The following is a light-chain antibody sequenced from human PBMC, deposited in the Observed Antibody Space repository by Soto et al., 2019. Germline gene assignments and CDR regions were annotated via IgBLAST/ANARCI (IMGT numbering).Light chain of an antibody. J-gene: IGKJ1*01. Sequence: AIQMTQSPSSLSASVGDRVTITCRASQGIGNALGWYQQRPGKAPNLLIYAASSLQSGVPSRFSGSGSGTAFTLTISSLQPEDFATYYCLQDYNYPLTFGQGTKVEIK. CDR1: QGIGNA. CDR2: AAS. V-gene: IGKV1-6*02. CDR3: LQDYNYPLT.